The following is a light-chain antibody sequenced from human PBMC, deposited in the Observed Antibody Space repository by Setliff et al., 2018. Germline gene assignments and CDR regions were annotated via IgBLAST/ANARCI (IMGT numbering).Light chain of an antibody. J-gene: IGLJ1*01. Sequence: QSPLTQPASVSGSPGQSITISCTGTRSDVGRYSLISWYQQRPGKAPKLIIYEVNKRPSGVFNRFSGSKSGNTASLTASGLQAEDEADYYCCSYTGRSYVFGSGTKGTVL. V-gene: IGLV2-23*02. CDR2: EVN. CDR3: CSYTGRSYV. CDR1: RSDVGRYSL.